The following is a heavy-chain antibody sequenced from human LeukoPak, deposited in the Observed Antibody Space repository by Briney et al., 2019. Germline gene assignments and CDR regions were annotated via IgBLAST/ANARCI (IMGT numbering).Heavy chain of an antibody. CDR3: ARAVQLWFYDY. CDR2: ISSSSSYA. D-gene: IGHD5-18*01. J-gene: IGHJ4*02. Sequence: GGSLRLSCAASGFTFSDYYMSWIRQAPGKGLGWVSYISSSSSYANYADSVKGRFTISRDNAKNSLYLQVNSLRAEDTAVYYCARAVQLWFYDYWGQGTLVTVSS. CDR1: GFTFSDYY. V-gene: IGHV3-11*06.